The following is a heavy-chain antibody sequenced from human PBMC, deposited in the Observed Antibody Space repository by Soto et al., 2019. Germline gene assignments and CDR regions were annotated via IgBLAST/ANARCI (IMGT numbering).Heavy chain of an antibody. V-gene: IGHV4-59*08. CDR1: GGSISSYY. CDR2: IYYSGST. CDR3: AGEGTWSGYYYYGMDV. D-gene: IGHD1-1*01. Sequence: QVQLQESGPGLVKPSETLSLTCTVSGGSISSYYWSWIRQPPGKGLEWIGYIYYSGSTNYNPSLKSRVTISVDTPKNQSSLKLSSVTAADTAVYYCAGEGTWSGYYYYGMDVWGQGTTVTVSS. J-gene: IGHJ6*02.